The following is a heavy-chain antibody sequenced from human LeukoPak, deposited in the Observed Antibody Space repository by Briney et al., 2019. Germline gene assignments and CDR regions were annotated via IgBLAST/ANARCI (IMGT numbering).Heavy chain of an antibody. CDR3: ARSEKGGYDLFDY. CDR2: INPNSGGT. V-gene: IGHV1-2*02. Sequence: ASVKVSCKASGYTFTGYYMHWVRQAPGQGLEWMGWINPNSGGTNYAQKFQGRVTMTRDTSISTAYMELSRLRSEDTAVYYCARSEKGGYDLFDYWGQGTLVTVSS. D-gene: IGHD5-12*01. J-gene: IGHJ4*02. CDR1: GYTFTGYY.